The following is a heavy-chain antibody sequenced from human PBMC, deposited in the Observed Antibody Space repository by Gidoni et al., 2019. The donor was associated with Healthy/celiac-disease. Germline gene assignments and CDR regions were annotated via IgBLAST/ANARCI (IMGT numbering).Heavy chain of an antibody. CDR3: ARVLLWFGEYGMDV. J-gene: IGHJ6*02. V-gene: IGHV1-8*01. Sequence: QVQLVQSGAEVKKPGASGKVSCKASGYTFTSYHINWVRQATGQGLGWMGWMNPNSGNTGYAQKFQGRVTMTRNTSISTAYMELSSLRSEDTAVYDCARVLLWFGEYGMDVWGQGTTVTVSS. CDR2: MNPNSGNT. D-gene: IGHD3-10*01. CDR1: GYTFTSYH.